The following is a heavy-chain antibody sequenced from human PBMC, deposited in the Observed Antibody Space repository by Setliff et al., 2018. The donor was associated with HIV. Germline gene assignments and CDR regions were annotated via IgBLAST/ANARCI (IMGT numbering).Heavy chain of an antibody. CDR2: ISSSSSYI. D-gene: IGHD3-16*01. CDR3: ARDRGSDDPIDY. J-gene: IGHJ4*02. Sequence: PGGSLRLSCAASGFTFSSFEMNWVRQAPGKGLEWVSSISSSSSYIYYADSVKGRFTISRDNSKNTLDLEMNSLRGEDTAIYYCARDRGSDDPIDYWGQGTLVTVSS. CDR1: GFTFSSFE. V-gene: IGHV3-21*01.